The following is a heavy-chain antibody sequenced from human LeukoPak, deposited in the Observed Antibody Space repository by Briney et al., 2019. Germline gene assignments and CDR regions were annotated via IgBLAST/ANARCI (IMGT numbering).Heavy chain of an antibody. CDR3: ARVSGRLERQSDLDY. D-gene: IGHD1-1*01. V-gene: IGHV3-21*01. CDR1: GFTFASYS. Sequence: GGSLRLSCAASGFTFASYSMNWARQAPGKGLEWVSSISGDSTYIYNAGSVKGRFTISRDNAQASLYLQMISLRADDTAVYYCARVSGRLERQSDLDYWGQGTLVIVSS. CDR2: ISGDSTYI. J-gene: IGHJ4*02.